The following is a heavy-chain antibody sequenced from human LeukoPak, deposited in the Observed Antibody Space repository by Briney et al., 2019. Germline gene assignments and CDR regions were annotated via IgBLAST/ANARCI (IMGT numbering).Heavy chain of an antibody. J-gene: IGHJ5*02. Sequence: GASVTVTCRASGYTFSGYYMHWVRQAPGQGLEWMGWINPDRGGANYAQKFKGRVIMTRETSISTAYMELSRLRSDDTAVYYCARGHLATGSYERGPWGQGTLVTVSS. D-gene: IGHD3-10*01. CDR1: GYTFSGYY. V-gene: IGHV1-2*02. CDR2: INPDRGGA. CDR3: ARGHLATGSYERGP.